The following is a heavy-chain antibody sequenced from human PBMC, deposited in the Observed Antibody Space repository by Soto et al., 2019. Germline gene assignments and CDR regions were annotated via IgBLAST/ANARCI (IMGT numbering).Heavy chain of an antibody. V-gene: IGHV1-46*01. D-gene: IGHD2-15*01. CDR3: AREAAYGRGGSCYPVYGMDV. CDR2: INPSGGST. CDR1: GYTFTSHY. J-gene: IGHJ6*02. Sequence: ASVKVSCKASGYTFTSHYMHWVRQAPGQGLEWMGIINPSGGSTSYAQKFQGRVTMTRDTSTSTVYMELSSLRTEDTAVYYCAREAAYGRGGSCYPVYGMDVWGQGTTVTVAS.